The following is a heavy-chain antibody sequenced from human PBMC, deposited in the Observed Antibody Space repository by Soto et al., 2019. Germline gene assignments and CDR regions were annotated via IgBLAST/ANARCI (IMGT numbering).Heavy chain of an antibody. CDR1: GFTFSSYG. J-gene: IGHJ4*02. Sequence: GGSLRLSCASSGFTFSSYGIHWVRQAPGKGLEWVAVIWYDGSNKYYADSVKGRFTISRDNSKNTLYLQMNSLRAKDTAVYYCARDRYSSGWYDLDYWGQGTLVTVSS. CDR2: IWYDGSNK. V-gene: IGHV3-33*01. CDR3: ARDRYSSGWYDLDY. D-gene: IGHD6-19*01.